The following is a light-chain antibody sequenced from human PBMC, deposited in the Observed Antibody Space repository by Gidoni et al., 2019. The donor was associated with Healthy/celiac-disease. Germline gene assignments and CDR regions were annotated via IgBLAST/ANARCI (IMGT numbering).Light chain of an antibody. CDR1: QSVSSN. J-gene: IGKJ1*01. CDR3: QQYKNWPLWT. V-gene: IGKV3-15*01. Sequence: EIVMTQSPATLSVSPGERATLSCRASQSVSSNLAWYQQKPGQAPRLLIYGASTRATGIPARFSGSGSGTEFTLTISSLQSEDFAVYYCQQYKNWPLWTFXXXTKVEIK. CDR2: GAS.